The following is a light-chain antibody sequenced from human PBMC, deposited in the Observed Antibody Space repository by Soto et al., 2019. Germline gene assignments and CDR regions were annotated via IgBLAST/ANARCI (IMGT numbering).Light chain of an antibody. CDR3: SSYTSSSTLVV. CDR2: EGS. Sequence: QSALTQPASVSGSPGQSITISCTGTSSDVGSYNLVSWYQQHPGKAPKLMIYEGSKRPSGVSNRFSGSKSGNTASLTISGLQAEXXXXYYCSSYTSSSTLVVFGGGTKLTVL. J-gene: IGLJ2*01. CDR1: SSDVGSYNL. V-gene: IGLV2-14*02.